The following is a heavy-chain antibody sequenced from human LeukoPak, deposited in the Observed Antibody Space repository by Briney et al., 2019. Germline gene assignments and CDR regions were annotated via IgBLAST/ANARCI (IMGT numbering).Heavy chain of an antibody. CDR2: ISSSGSTI. D-gene: IGHD3-10*02. CDR3: AELGITLIGGV. CDR1: GFTFSSYE. V-gene: IGHV3-48*03. J-gene: IGHJ6*04. Sequence: GGSLRLSCAASGFTFSSYEMNWVRQVPGKGLEWVSYISSSGSTIYYADSVKGRFTISRDNAKNSLYLQMNSLRAEDTADYYCAELGITLIGGVWGKGTTVTISS.